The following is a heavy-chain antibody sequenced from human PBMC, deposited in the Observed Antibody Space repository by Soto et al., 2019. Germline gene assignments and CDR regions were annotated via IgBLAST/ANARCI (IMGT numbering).Heavy chain of an antibody. CDR1: GYIFTSFY. Sequence: ATVKVSCKASGYIFTSFYIHWVRQAPGQGLEWMGIINPSGGATSYVQKFQGRVTMTRDTSTSTVYMELTSLRSEDTAVYYCAREFYYYENSGRQYYFDYWGPGSLVTVSS. V-gene: IGHV1-46*01. D-gene: IGHD3-22*01. J-gene: IGHJ4*02. CDR3: AREFYYYENSGRQYYFDY. CDR2: INPSGGAT.